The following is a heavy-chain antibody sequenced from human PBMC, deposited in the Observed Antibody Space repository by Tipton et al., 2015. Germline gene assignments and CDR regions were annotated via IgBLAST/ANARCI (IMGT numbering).Heavy chain of an antibody. J-gene: IGHJ4*02. CDR2: IQYSGGT. V-gene: IGHV4-61*01. CDR1: GGSVSSANYY. CDR3: ARARGRHGGLFDS. Sequence: TLSLTCAVSGGSVSSANYYWSWIRQPPGKELQWIGYIQYSGGTNYNPSLESRVSMSVDTSKTQFSLEMRSVTATDTAVYYCARARGRHGGLFDSWGQGTLVTVSS. D-gene: IGHD4-23*01.